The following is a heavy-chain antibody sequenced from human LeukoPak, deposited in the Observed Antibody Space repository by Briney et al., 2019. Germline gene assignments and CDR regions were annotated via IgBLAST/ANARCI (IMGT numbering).Heavy chain of an antibody. CDR3: ARDPGQTNYDFWSGPGYYFDY. D-gene: IGHD3-3*01. J-gene: IGHJ4*02. CDR1: GGSMNSYY. CDR2: IYYSGST. V-gene: IGHV4-59*01. Sequence: SETVSLTCSVSGGSMNSYYGSCIRQPPGEGLEGSGYIYYSGSTNYNPPLKSRVNISVDTSKNQFSLKLRSVTAADTAVYYCARDPGQTNYDFWSGPGYYFDYWGQGTLVTVSS.